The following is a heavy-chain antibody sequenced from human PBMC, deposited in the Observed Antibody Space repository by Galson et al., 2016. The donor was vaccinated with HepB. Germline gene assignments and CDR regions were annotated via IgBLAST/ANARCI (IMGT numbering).Heavy chain of an antibody. CDR2: ISAYNGNT. Sequence: SVKVSCKASGYTFTSYGISWVRQAPGQGLEWMGWISAYNGNTNYAQKLQGRVNMTTDTSTSTAYMELRRLRSDDTAVYYCATRRRCSGGSCYLHYYYYGMDVWGQGTTVTVSS. CDR1: GYTFTSYG. D-gene: IGHD2-15*01. CDR3: ATRRRCSGGSCYLHYYYYGMDV. V-gene: IGHV1-18*01. J-gene: IGHJ6*02.